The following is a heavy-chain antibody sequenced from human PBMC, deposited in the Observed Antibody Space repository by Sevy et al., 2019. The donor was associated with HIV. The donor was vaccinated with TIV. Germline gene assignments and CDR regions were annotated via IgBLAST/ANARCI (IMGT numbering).Heavy chain of an antibody. D-gene: IGHD4-4*01. CDR3: ARDSKGGLDV. CDR2: IKLDGDEK. CDR1: GFSFRSYW. V-gene: IGHV3-7*01. J-gene: IGHJ6*02. Sequence: GGSLRLSCTASGFSFRSYWMTWVRQAPGMGLEWVANIKLDGDEKYYVESLKGRFTISRDNVKNSLYLQMNILRAEDTAVYYCARDSKGGLDVWGQGTTVTVSS.